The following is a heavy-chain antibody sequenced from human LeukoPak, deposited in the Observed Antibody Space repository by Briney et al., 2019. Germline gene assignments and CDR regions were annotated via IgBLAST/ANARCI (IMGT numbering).Heavy chain of an antibody. V-gene: IGHV4-39*01. Sequence: SKTLSLTCTVSGGSISSSSYYWGWIRQPPGTGLEWIGSIYYSGSTYYNPSLKSRVTISVDTSKNQFSLKLSSVTAADTAVYYCARHEASGDYDLDYWGQGTLVTVSS. CDR3: ARHEASGDYDLDY. CDR2: IYYSGST. D-gene: IGHD4-17*01. CDR1: GGSISSSSYY. J-gene: IGHJ4*02.